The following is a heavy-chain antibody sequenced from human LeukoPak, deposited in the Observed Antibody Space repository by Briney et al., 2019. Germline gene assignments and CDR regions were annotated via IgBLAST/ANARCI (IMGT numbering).Heavy chain of an antibody. CDR2: ISGSADNT. D-gene: IGHD1-1*01. Sequence: GGSLRLSCAASGFTFSSYAMSWVRQAPGRGLEWVSAISGSADNTYYADSVKGRFTISRDNSQNTLYLQMNSLRAEDTAVYYCAKSTGTGDFDYWGQGTLVTVSS. CDR1: GFTFSSYA. V-gene: IGHV3-23*01. J-gene: IGHJ4*02. CDR3: AKSTGTGDFDY.